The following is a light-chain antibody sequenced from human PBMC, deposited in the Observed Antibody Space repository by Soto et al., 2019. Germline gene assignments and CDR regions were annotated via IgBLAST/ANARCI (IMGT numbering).Light chain of an antibody. J-gene: IGKJ4*01. Sequence: EIVMTQSPATLSVSPGERATLSCRASQSVSDNLAWYQQKPGQAPRLLIYGASTRATGIPAGFSGSGSGTEFTLTSSSLQSEYFAVYYCQQYNNWPLTFGGGTKVEIK. CDR2: GAS. CDR1: QSVSDN. V-gene: IGKV3-15*01. CDR3: QQYNNWPLT.